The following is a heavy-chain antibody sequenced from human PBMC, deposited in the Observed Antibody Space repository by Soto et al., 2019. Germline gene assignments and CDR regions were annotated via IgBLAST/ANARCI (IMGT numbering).Heavy chain of an antibody. Sequence: QVQLVESGGGVVQPGRSLRLSCAASGFTFSSYAMNWVRQAPGKGLEWVAVISYDGSNKYYADSVKGRFTISRDNSKNTQYLQMNSLRAEDTAVYYCASDAKGRGAEPSLWGQGTLVTVSS. V-gene: IGHV3-30-3*01. CDR2: ISYDGSNK. D-gene: IGHD3-10*01. CDR3: ASDAKGRGAEPSL. CDR1: GFTFSSYA. J-gene: IGHJ4*02.